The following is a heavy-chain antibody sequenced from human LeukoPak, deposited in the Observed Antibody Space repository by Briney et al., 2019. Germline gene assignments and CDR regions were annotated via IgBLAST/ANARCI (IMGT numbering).Heavy chain of an antibody. CDR3: ARGSTDVYWYLDV. CDR2: IHDTGST. J-gene: IGHJ2*01. Sequence: PSETLSLTCAVYGGSFSGYYWSWIRQPPGTGLEWIGFIHDTGSTAYNPSLKSRVTISLETSKNQLSLMLTSVTAADTAMYYCARGSTDVYWYLDVWGRGTLVTVSS. V-gene: IGHV4-34*01. CDR1: GGSFSGYY.